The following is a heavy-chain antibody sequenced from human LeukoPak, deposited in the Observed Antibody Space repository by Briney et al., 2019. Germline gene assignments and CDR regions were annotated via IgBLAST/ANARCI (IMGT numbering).Heavy chain of an antibody. CDR1: GGSISSGGYS. CDR3: ASSAYYYYDSSGYSFDY. J-gene: IGHJ4*02. D-gene: IGHD3-22*01. CDR2: IYHSGST. V-gene: IGHV4-30-2*01. Sequence: SQTLSLTCAVSGGSISSGGYSWSWIRQPPGKGLEWIGYIYHSGSTYYNPSLKSRVTTSVDRSKNQFSLKLSSVTAADTAVYYCASSAYYYYDSSGYSFDYWGQGTLVTVSS.